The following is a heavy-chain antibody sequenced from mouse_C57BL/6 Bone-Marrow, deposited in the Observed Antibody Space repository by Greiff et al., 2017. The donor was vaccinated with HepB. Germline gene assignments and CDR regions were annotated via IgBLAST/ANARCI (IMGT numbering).Heavy chain of an antibody. J-gene: IGHJ2*01. CDR2: ISNGGGST. V-gene: IGHV5-12*01. CDR1: GFTFSDYY. CDR3: ARRYFDY. Sequence: VQLKQSGGGLVQPGGSLKLSCAASGFTFSDYYMYWVRQTPEKRLEWVAYISNGGGSTYYPDTVKGRFTISRDNAKNTLYLQMSRLKSEDTAMYYCARRYFDYWGQGTTLTVSS.